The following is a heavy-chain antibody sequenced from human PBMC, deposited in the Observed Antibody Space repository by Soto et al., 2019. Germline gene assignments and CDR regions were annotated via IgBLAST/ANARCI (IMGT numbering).Heavy chain of an antibody. CDR2: IYYSGST. V-gene: IGHV4-31*03. CDR1: GGSISSGGYY. J-gene: IGHJ4*02. Sequence: PSETLSLTCTVSGGSISSGGYYWSWIRQHPGKGLEWIGYIYYSGSTYHNPSLKSRVTISVDTSKNQFSLKLSSVTAADTAVYYCARTVLEWLFANFDYWGQGTLVTVSS. D-gene: IGHD3-3*01. CDR3: ARTVLEWLFANFDY.